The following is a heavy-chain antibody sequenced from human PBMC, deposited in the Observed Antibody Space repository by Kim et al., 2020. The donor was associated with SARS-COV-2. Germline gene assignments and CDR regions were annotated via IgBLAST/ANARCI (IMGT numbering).Heavy chain of an antibody. CDR3: ARAYSGCMDV. Sequence: TSYADSVKGRFTISRDNAKNTLYLQMNSLRAEDTAVYYCARAYSGCMDVWGQGTTVTVSS. V-gene: IGHV3-74*01. CDR2: T. D-gene: IGHD6-6*01. J-gene: IGHJ6*02.